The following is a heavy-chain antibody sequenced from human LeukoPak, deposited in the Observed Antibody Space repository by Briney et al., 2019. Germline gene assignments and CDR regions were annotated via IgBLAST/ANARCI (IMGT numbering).Heavy chain of an antibody. CDR3: ARAHPEYYDSRGRNPLDY. J-gene: IGHJ4*02. Sequence: ASVKVSCKASGYSFSSYGISWVRQAPGHGLEWMGWISAYNGNTNYAQQLQGRVTMTTDTSTSTANMELRSLRSDDTAVYYCARAHPEYYDSRGRNPLDYWGQGTLVTVSS. V-gene: IGHV1-18*01. D-gene: IGHD3-22*01. CDR2: ISAYNGNT. CDR1: GYSFSSYG.